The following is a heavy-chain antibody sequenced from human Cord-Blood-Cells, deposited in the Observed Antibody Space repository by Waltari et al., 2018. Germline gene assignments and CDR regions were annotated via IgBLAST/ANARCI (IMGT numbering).Heavy chain of an antibody. Sequence: EVQLVQSGAEVKKPGESLKISCKGSGYSFTSYWIGWVRQMPGKGLEWMGISYPDDSDTKYSPSFQGQGTISADKSISTAYLQWSSLKASDTAMYYCARVYVDTAMELRYWGQGTLVTVSS. D-gene: IGHD5-18*01. V-gene: IGHV5-51*01. CDR2: SYPDDSDT. CDR1: GYSFTSYW. CDR3: ARVYVDTAMELRY. J-gene: IGHJ4*02.